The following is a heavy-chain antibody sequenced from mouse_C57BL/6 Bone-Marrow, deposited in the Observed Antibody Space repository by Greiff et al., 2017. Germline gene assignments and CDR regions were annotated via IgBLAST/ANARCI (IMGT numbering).Heavy chain of an antibody. V-gene: IGHV1-7*01. CDR3: ARRELLRGAYYFDY. D-gene: IGHD1-1*01. J-gene: IGHJ2*01. CDR2: INPSSGYT. Sequence: QVQLQQSGAELAKPGASVKLSCTASGFTFTSYWMHWVKQRPGQGLEWIGYINPSSGYTKYNQKFKDKVTLTADKSSSTAYMQLSSLTYEDSAVYYCARRELLRGAYYFDYWGQGTTLTVSS. CDR1: GFTFTSYW.